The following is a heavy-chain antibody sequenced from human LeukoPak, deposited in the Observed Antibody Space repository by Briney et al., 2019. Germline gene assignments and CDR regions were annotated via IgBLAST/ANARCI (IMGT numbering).Heavy chain of an antibody. CDR3: ASVQSYYYYYMDV. V-gene: IGHV1-2*02. J-gene: IGHJ6*03. Sequence: ASVKVSCKASGYTFTGYYMHWVRQAPGQGLEWMGWINPNSGGTSYAQKFQGRVTITADKSTSTAYMELSSLRSEDTAVYYCASVQSYYYYYMDVWGKGTTVTVSS. D-gene: IGHD1-1*01. CDR1: GYTFTGYY. CDR2: INPNSGGT.